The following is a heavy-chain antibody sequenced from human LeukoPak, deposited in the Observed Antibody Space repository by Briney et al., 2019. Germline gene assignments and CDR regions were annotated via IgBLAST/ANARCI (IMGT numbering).Heavy chain of an antibody. J-gene: IGHJ6*02. CDR3: ARDSTMVRDYYYGMDV. V-gene: IGHV3-53*01. CDR1: GFTVSSNY. D-gene: IGHD3-10*01. Sequence: PGRSLRLSCAASGFTVSSNYMSWVRQAPGKGLEWVSVIYSGGSTYYADSVKGRFTISRDNSKNTLYLQMNSLRAEDTAVYYCARDSTMVRDYYYGMDVWGQGTTVTVSS. CDR2: IYSGGST.